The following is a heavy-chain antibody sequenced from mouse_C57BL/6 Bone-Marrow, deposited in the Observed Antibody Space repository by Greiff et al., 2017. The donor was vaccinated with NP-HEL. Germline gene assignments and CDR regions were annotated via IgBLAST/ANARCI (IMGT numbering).Heavy chain of an antibody. CDR1: GYTFTSYT. Sequence: QVQLKESGAELARPGASVKMSCKASGYTFTSYTMHWVKQRPGQGLEWIGYINPSSGYTKYNQKFKDKATLTADKSSSTAYMQLSSLTSEDSAVYYCERGMDSNDFDYWGQGTTLTVSS. J-gene: IGHJ2*01. CDR2: INPSSGYT. V-gene: IGHV1-4*01. CDR3: ERGMDSNDFDY. D-gene: IGHD2-5*01.